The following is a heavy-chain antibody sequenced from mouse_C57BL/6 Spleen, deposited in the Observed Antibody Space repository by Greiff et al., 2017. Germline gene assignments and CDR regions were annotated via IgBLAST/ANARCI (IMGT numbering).Heavy chain of an antibody. Sequence: EVKVVESGEGLVKPGGSLKLSCAASGFTFSSYAMSWVRQTPEKRLEWVAYISSGGDYIYYADTVKGRFTISRDNARNTLYLQMSSLKSEDTAMYYCTTLWLRRDWYFDGWGTGTTVTVSS. CDR3: TTLWLRRDWYFDG. CDR1: GFTFSSYA. CDR2: ISSGGDYI. D-gene: IGHD2-2*01. V-gene: IGHV5-9-1*02. J-gene: IGHJ1*03.